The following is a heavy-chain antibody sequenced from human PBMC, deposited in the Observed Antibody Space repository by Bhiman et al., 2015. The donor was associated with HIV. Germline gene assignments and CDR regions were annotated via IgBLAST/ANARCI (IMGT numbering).Heavy chain of an antibody. CDR1: GFTFSTSG. CDR2: ISYDGSNK. CDR3: ARPGALLAFDI. J-gene: IGHJ3*02. V-gene: IGHV3-30*03. D-gene: IGHD7-27*01. Sequence: QVQLVESGGGVVQPGRSLRLSCAASGFTFSTSGMHWVRQAPGKGMEWVAVISYDGSNKYYADSVKGRFTISRDNSKNTLYLQMNSLRAEDTAVYYCARPGALLAFDIWGQGTMVTVSS.